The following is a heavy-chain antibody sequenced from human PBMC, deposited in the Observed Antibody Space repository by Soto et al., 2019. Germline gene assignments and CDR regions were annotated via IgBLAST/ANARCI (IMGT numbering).Heavy chain of an antibody. CDR1: GFTFSSYA. CDR3: ARRTYYYDSSGYPDY. D-gene: IGHD3-22*01. CDR2: ISGSGGST. J-gene: IGHJ4*02. V-gene: IGHV3-23*01. Sequence: GGSLRLSCAASGFTFSSYAMSWVRQAPGKGLEWVSAISGSGGSTYYADSVKGQFTISRDNSKNTLYLQMNSLRAEDTAVYYCARRTYYYDSSGYPDYWGQGTLVTVSS.